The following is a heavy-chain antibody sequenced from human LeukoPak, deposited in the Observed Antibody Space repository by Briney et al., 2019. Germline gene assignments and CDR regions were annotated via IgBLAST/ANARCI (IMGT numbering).Heavy chain of an antibody. Sequence: PGGSLRLSCAASGFTFSNAWMSWVRQAPGKGLEWVSRIKSKTDGGTTDYAAPVKGRFTISRDDSKNTLYLQMNSLKTEDTAVYYCTVWGTVDSWLDYWGQGTLVTVSS. D-gene: IGHD3-16*01. J-gene: IGHJ4*02. CDR2: IKSKTDGGTT. CDR3: TVWGTVDSWLDY. CDR1: GFTFSNAW. V-gene: IGHV3-15*01.